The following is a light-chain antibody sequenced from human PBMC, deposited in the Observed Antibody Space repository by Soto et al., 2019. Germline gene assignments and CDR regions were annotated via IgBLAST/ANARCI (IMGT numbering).Light chain of an antibody. CDR1: QDIAIY. Sequence: TPLTQGPLSLSAYVGDRVTIACRASQDIAIYLAWYQQKPGEAPKLLIYAASTLYGGVPSRFSGSGSGTEFTLTISSLQPEDFATYYCQHHNSYPKTFGQGTRLEIK. J-gene: IGKJ1*01. V-gene: IGKV1-9*01. CDR2: AAS. CDR3: QHHNSYPKT.